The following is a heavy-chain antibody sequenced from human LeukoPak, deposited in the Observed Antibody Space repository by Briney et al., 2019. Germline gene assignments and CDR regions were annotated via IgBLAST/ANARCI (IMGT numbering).Heavy chain of an antibody. Sequence: GGSLRLSCAASGFTFSSYSMNWVRQAPGKGLEWVSSISSSSSYIYYADSVKGRFTISRDNAKNSLYLQMNSLTAEDTAVYYCAREQTPSPDYYYYGMDVWGQGTTVTVSS. CDR2: ISSSSSYI. V-gene: IGHV3-21*01. CDR1: GFTFSSYS. CDR3: AREQTPSPDYYYYGMDV. J-gene: IGHJ6*02.